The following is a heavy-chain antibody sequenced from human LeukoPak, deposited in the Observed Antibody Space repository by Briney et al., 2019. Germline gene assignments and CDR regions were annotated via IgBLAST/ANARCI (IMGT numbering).Heavy chain of an antibody. V-gene: IGHV3-7*01. J-gene: IGHJ4*02. CDR2: IKEDGSEK. D-gene: IGHD5-12*01. CDR1: GFTFSAYW. CDR3: ARLTLSANDWCYDY. Sequence: GGSLRLSCAASGFTFSAYWMRWVRQAPGKGLEWVASIKEDGSEKYYVNSVKGRFTISRDNAKNSLYLQMNSLRAEDTAVYYCARLTLSANDWCYDYWGQGTLVTVSS.